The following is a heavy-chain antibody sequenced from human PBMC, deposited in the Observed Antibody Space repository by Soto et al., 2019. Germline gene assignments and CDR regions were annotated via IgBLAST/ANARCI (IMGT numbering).Heavy chain of an antibody. J-gene: IGHJ6*02. D-gene: IGHD5-18*01. CDR1: GGTFSSYA. CDR2: IIPIFGTA. V-gene: IGHV1-69*13. CDR3: ARKDTAMVQLVFGEEDYYYYGMDV. Sequence: SVKVSCKASGGTFSSYAISWVRQAPGQGLEWMGGIIPIFGTANYAQKFQGRVTITADESTSTAYMELSSLRSEDTAVYYCARKDTAMVQLVFGEEDYYYYGMDVWGQGTTVTVSS.